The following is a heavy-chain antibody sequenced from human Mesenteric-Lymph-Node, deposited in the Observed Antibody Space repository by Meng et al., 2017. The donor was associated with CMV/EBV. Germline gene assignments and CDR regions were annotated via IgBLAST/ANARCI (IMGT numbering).Heavy chain of an antibody. CDR1: GYSFSNYG. CDR3: ARDRSQTGDSYLY. V-gene: IGHV1-69*05. D-gene: IGHD7-27*01. J-gene: IGHJ4*02. CDR2: IIPIFGTA. Sequence: SVKVSCKASGYSFSNYGISWVRQAPGQGLEWMGGIIPIFGTANYAQKFQGRVTITTDESTSTAYMELSSLRSEDTAVYYCARDRSQTGDSYLYWGQGTLVTVSS.